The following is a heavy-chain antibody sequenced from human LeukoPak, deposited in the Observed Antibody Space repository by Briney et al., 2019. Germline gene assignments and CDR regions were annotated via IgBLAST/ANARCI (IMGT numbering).Heavy chain of an antibody. V-gene: IGHV3-23*01. CDR2: ISGGGGST. D-gene: IGHD5-24*01. Sequence: GGSLTLSCAASQFTFTSYSMTWVRQAPGKGLEWVSAISGGGGSTFYADSVKGRFTISRDNIRNVVFLQMNSLRAEDTAVYYCAKSVGDGDKIYYCFYYMDVWGKGTTVTVS. CDR3: AKSVGDGDKIYYCFYYMDV. J-gene: IGHJ6*03. CDR1: QFTFTSYS.